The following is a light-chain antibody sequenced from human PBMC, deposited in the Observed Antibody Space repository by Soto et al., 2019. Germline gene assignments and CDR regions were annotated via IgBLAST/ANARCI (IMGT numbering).Light chain of an antibody. CDR2: ETS. V-gene: IGKV3-20*01. CDR3: QQYAISPWT. J-gene: IGKJ1*01. CDR1: QSITSIF. Sequence: EIVLTQSPGTLSLSPGERATLPCRASQSITSIFLAWYQQKPGQAPRLLIYETSSRVSGIPDRFSGSGSGTDFTLTISRLEPEDFAVYYCQQYAISPWTFGQGTKVELK.